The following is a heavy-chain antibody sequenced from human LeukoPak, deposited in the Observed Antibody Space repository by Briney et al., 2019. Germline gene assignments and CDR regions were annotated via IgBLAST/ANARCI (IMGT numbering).Heavy chain of an antibody. CDR3: ATAMYCSSPSCFDY. Sequence: SETLSLTCAVYGGSFSGYYWSWIRQPPGKGLEWIGEINHSGSTNYNPSLKSRVTISLDTSKNQFSLKLSSVTAADTAVYHCATAMYCSSPSCFDYWGQGTLVTVSS. J-gene: IGHJ4*02. CDR1: GGSFSGYY. CDR2: INHSGST. D-gene: IGHD2-2*01. V-gene: IGHV4-34*01.